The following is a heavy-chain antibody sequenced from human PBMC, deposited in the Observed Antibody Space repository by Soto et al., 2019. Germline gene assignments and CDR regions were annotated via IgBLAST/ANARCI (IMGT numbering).Heavy chain of an antibody. CDR2: IYNSGST. V-gene: IGHV4-30-2*01. D-gene: IGHD6-19*01. Sequence: PSETLSLTCAVSGGSISSGGYSWSWIRQPPGKGLEWIGYIYNSGSTYYNPSLKSRVTISVDRSKNQFSLKLSSVTAADTAVYYCARGGQWLVLGWFDPWGQGTLVTVSS. J-gene: IGHJ5*02. CDR3: ARGGQWLVLGWFDP. CDR1: GGSISSGGYS.